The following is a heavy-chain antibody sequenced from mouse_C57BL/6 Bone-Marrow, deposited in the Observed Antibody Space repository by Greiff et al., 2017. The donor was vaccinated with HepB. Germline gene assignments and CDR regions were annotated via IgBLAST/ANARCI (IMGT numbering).Heavy chain of an antibody. V-gene: IGHV1-72*01. CDR3: ARWRHYYGSRSWYFDG. D-gene: IGHD1-1*01. Sequence: QVQLQQPGAELVKPGASVKLSCKASGYTFTSYWMHWVKQRPGRGLEWIGRIDPNSGGTKYNEKFKSKATLTVDKRSSAAYMQLSGLTSEDSAVYYCARWRHYYGSRSWYFDGWGTGTTVTVSS. CDR2: IDPNSGGT. J-gene: IGHJ1*03. CDR1: GYTFTSYW.